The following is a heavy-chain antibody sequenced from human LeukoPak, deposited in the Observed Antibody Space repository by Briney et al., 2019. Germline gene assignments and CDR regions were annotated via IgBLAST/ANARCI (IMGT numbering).Heavy chain of an antibody. J-gene: IGHJ4*02. CDR2: ISGSGGST. Sequence: PGGSLRLSCAASGFTFSSYSMNWVRQAPGKGLEWVSAISGSGGSTYYADSVKGRFTISRDNSKNTLYLQMNSLRAEDTAVYYCANGYSSGWLDYWGQGTLVTVSS. V-gene: IGHV3-23*01. D-gene: IGHD6-19*01. CDR1: GFTFSSYS. CDR3: ANGYSSGWLDY.